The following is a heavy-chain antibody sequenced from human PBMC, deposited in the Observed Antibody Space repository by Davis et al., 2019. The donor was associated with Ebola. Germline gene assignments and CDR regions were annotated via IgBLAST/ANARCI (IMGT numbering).Heavy chain of an antibody. J-gene: IGHJ6*02. CDR2: INHSGST. CDR3: ARGLIDSGYDVYYYYGMDV. V-gene: IGHV4-34*01. D-gene: IGHD5-12*01. Sequence: PGGSLRLSCAVYGGSFSGYYWSWIRQPPGKGLEWIGEINHSGSTNYNPSLKSRVTISVDTSKNQFSLKLSSVTAADTAVYYCARGLIDSGYDVYYYYGMDVWGQGTTVTVSS. CDR1: GGSFSGYY.